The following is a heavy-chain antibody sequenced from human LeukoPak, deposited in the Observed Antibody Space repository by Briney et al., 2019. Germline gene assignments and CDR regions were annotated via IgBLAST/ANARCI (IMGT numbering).Heavy chain of an antibody. Sequence: PGRSLRLSCAASGFTFSSYAMHWVRQAPGKGLEWVAVISYDGSNKYYADSVKGRFTISRDNSKNTLYLQMNSLRAEDTAVYYCARDPVLLTYYYYGMDVWGQGTTVTVSS. J-gene: IGHJ6*02. CDR1: GFTFSSYA. D-gene: IGHD3-10*01. CDR2: ISYDGSNK. V-gene: IGHV3-30-3*01. CDR3: ARDPVLLTYYYYGMDV.